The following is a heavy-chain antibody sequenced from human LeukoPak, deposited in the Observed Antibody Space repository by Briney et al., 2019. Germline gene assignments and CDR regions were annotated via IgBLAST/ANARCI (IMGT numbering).Heavy chain of an antibody. CDR2: ISYDGSNK. V-gene: IGHV3-30*18. J-gene: IGHJ4*02. CDR3: AKGLGGTQGY. D-gene: IGHD1-26*01. CDR1: GFTFSSYG. Sequence: PGRSLRLSCAASGFTFSSYGMHWVRQAPGKGLEWVAVISYDGSNKYYADSVKGRFTISRDNSKNTLYLQMNSLRAEDTAVYYCAKGLGGTQGYWGQGTLVTVSS.